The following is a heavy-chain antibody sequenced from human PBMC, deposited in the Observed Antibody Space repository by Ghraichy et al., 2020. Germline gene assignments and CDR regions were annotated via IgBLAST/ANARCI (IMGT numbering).Heavy chain of an antibody. Sequence: ASVKVSCKASGYTFTAHYLYWVRQAPGQGLEWMGWINPNTGETKYAQKFQGRVTMTRDTSISTAYMDLSRLRSDDTAVYYCARDYYVSGGTPVAWFDPWGQGTLVTVSP. CDR2: INPNTGET. CDR1: GYTFTAHY. CDR3: ARDYYVSGGTPVAWFDP. D-gene: IGHD3-10*01. J-gene: IGHJ5*02. V-gene: IGHV1-2*02.